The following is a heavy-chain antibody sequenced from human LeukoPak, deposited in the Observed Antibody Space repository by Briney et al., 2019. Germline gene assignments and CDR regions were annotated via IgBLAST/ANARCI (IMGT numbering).Heavy chain of an antibody. D-gene: IGHD6-13*01. CDR1: GFTFTNYN. CDR3: ARDFEAAGEDY. CDR2: ISSSNSLI. J-gene: IGHJ4*02. Sequence: GGSLRLSWAASGFTFTNYNMNWVRQPQGKGLEWVSYISSSNSLIYYADSVKGRFAISRDNAKNSLHLQMNSLRAEDTAIYYCARDFEAAGEDYGGQGTLVTVSS. V-gene: IGHV3-48*01.